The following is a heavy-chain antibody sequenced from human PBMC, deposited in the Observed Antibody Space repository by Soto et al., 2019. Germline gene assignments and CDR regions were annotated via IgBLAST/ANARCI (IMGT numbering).Heavy chain of an antibody. J-gene: IGHJ5*02. D-gene: IGHD2-2*01. V-gene: IGHV1-69*13. CDR2: IIPIFGTA. CDR3: ARTTVVVPTTMLGWLDP. CDR1: GGTFSSYV. Sequence: SVKVACKASGGTFSSYVISWVRQAPGQGLEWMGGIIPIFGTANYAQKFQGRVTITADESTTTVYMELRSLRSEDTAVYYCARTTVVVPTTMLGWLDPWGQGTLVTVSS.